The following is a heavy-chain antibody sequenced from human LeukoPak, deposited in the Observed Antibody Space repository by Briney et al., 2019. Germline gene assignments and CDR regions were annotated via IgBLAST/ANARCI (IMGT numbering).Heavy chain of an antibody. CDR1: GFTFSSYG. Sequence: GGSLRLSCAASGFTFSSYGMSWVRQAPGKGLEWVASMSGSADSTYYAESVKGRFTIARDNSKNTLYLQVHSVRDEDTAVYYCAKGGFGYGTSFAWFDPWGQGTLVTVSS. V-gene: IGHV3-23*01. CDR2: MSGSADST. CDR3: AKGGFGYGTSFAWFDP. D-gene: IGHD3-10*01. J-gene: IGHJ5*02.